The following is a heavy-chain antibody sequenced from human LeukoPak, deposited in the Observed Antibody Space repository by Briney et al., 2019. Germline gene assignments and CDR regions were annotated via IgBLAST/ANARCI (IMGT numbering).Heavy chain of an antibody. V-gene: IGHV1-69*10. Sequence: SVKVSCKASGGTFISDTISGVRQAPGRGREWMGRIIPIVEIAKYAQKFQGRVTITADKSTSTAYMELSSLRSEDTAVYYCARGWGLWDIVVVPAAMASDAFDIWGQGTMVTVSS. CDR2: IIPIVEIA. CDR3: ARGWGLWDIVVVPAAMASDAFDI. CDR1: GGTFISDT. D-gene: IGHD2-2*01. J-gene: IGHJ3*02.